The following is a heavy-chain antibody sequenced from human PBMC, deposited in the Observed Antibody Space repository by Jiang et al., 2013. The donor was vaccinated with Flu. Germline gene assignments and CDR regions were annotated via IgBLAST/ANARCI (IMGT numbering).Heavy chain of an antibody. Sequence: VQLVESGGGLVKPGGSLRLSCAASGFTFNNAWMNWVRQAPGKGLEWVGRVKSKTEGGTTDYAAPVKGRFTISRDDSKNTLYLQMNSLKTEDTAVYYCTTDGIAVAGAVFDYWGQGTLVTVSS. V-gene: IGHV3-15*07. J-gene: IGHJ4*02. CDR2: VKSKTEGGTT. D-gene: IGHD6-19*01. CDR1: GFTFNNAW. CDR3: TTDGIAVAGAVFDY.